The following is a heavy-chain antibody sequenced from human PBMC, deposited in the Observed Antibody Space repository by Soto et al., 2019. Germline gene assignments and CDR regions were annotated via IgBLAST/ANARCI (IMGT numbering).Heavy chain of an antibody. CDR3: AKEYSTSFDY. V-gene: IGHV3-23*01. CDR2: ISAGGSNT. CDR1: GFSFSNYA. J-gene: IGHJ4*02. Sequence: GGSLRLSCAASGFSFSNYAMNWVRQAPGKGLEWVSAISAGGSNTNYADSVKGRFTISSDNSENTLYLQMNGLRADDTAVYYCAKEYSTSFDYWGQGTPVTVSS. D-gene: IGHD6-6*01.